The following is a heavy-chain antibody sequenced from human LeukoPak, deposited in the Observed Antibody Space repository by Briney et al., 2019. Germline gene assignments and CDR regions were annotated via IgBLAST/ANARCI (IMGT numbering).Heavy chain of an antibody. V-gene: IGHV3-21*01. CDR2: ISSSSSYI. CDR3: ARDPWEGAFDI. J-gene: IGHJ3*02. D-gene: IGHD1-26*01. Sequence: GGSLRLSCAAPGFTFSSYSMNWVRQAPGKGLEWVSSISSSSSYIYYADSVKGRFTISRDNAKNSLYLQMNSLRAEDTAVYYCARDPWEGAFDIWGQGTMVTVSS. CDR1: GFTFSSYS.